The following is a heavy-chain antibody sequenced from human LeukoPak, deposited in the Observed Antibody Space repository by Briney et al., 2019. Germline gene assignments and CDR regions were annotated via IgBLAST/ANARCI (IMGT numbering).Heavy chain of an antibody. V-gene: IGHV3-53*01. D-gene: IGHD6-13*01. J-gene: IGHJ5*02. CDR2: IYSGGST. Sequence: GGSLRLSCTASGFIVSSNYMTWVRQAPGKGLEWVSDIYSGGSTYYADSVKGRFTISRDNSKNTLYLQMNSLRAEDTAVYYCARDKGGSKTTAAGTRSWFDPWGQGTLVTVSS. CDR3: ARDKGGSKTTAAGTRSWFDP. CDR1: GFIVSSNY.